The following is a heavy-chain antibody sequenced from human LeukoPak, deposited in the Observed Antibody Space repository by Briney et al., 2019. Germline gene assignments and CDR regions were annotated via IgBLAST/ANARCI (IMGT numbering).Heavy chain of an antibody. CDR3: ARKSMAAVGTFDY. D-gene: IGHD6-13*01. J-gene: IGHJ4*02. CDR2: INPNSGGT. Sequence: ASVKVSCKASGYTFTGYYMHWVRQAPGQGLEWMGWINPNSGGTNYVQKFQGRVTMTRDTSISTGYMELSRLRSDDTAVYYCARKSMAAVGTFDYWGQGTLVTVSS. V-gene: IGHV1-2*02. CDR1: GYTFTGYY.